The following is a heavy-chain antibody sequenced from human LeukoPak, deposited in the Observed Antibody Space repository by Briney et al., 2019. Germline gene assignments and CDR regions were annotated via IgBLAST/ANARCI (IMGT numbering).Heavy chain of an antibody. CDR2: IHQYGGEK. V-gene: IGHV3-7*03. J-gene: IGHJ6*02. CDR3: TTEPVTTLYYYYYGMDV. D-gene: IGHD4-17*01. Sequence: GGSLRLSCEASGFTFRSHWMSWVRQAPGKGLEWVANIHQYGGEKYYVDSVRGRFSISRDNAKNSLYLEMNSLKTEDTAVYYCTTEPVTTLYYYYYGMDVWGQGTTVTVSS. CDR1: GFTFRSHW.